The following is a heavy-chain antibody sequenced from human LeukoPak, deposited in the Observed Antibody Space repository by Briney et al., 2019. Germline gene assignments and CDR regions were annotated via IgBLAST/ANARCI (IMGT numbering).Heavy chain of an antibody. CDR3: AKGYTSAWYYFDY. J-gene: IGHJ4*02. D-gene: IGHD6-19*01. V-gene: IGHV3-23*01. CDR1: GFTFSSYG. CDR2: ISGSGGSA. Sequence: GGSLRLSCAASGFTFSSYGMSWVRQAPGKGLEWVSGISGSGGSANYADSVKGRFTISRDNSKNTLYLQMNSLRAEDTAVYYCAKGYTSAWYYFDYWGQGTLVTVSS.